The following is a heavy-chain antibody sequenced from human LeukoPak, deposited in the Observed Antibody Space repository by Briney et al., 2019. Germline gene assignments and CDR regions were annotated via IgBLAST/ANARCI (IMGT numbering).Heavy chain of an antibody. CDR1: GFTVSSNY. CDR2: IYSGGST. J-gene: IGHJ6*02. V-gene: IGHV3-53*04. Sequence: GGSLRLSCAASGFTVSSNYMSWVRQAPGKGLEWVSVIYSGGSTYYADSVKGRFTNSRHNSKNTLYLQMNSLRAEDTAVYYCARDSFYYYGMDVWGQGTTVTVSS. CDR3: ARDSFYYYGMDV.